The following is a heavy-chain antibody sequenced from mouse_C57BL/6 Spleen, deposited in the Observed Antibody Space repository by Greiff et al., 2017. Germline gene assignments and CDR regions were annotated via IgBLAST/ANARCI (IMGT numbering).Heavy chain of an antibody. CDR1: GFSLTSYG. CDR3: ARSAVYGSSPYWYFDV. D-gene: IGHD1-1*01. Sequence: VNLVESGPGLVAPSQSLSITCTVSGFSLTSYGVDWVRQSPGKGLEWLGVIWGVGSTNYNSALKSRLSISKDNSTSQVFLKMNSLQTDDTAMYYCARSAVYGSSPYWYFDVWGTGTTVTVSS. CDR2: IWGVGST. J-gene: IGHJ1*03. V-gene: IGHV2-6*01.